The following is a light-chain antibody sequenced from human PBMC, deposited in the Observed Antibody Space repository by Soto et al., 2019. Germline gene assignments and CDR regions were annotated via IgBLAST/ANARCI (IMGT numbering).Light chain of an antibody. CDR1: QDISNY. CDR2: DSS. J-gene: IGKJ4*01. CDR3: QQYDNLPLT. Sequence: EIKMSQAPPSLSASVGDRVTITCXASQDISNYLNWYQQKPGKAPKLLIYDSSNLETGVTSRFSGSGSGTDFTFTISSLQPEDIATYYCQQYDNLPLTFGGGTKVDIK. V-gene: IGKV1-33*01.